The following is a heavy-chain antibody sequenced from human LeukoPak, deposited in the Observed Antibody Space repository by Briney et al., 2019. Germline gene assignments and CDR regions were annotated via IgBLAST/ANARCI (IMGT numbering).Heavy chain of an antibody. Sequence: PGGSLRLSCTVSGFTVSSDSMSWVRQAPGKGLEWVSYISSSSSTIYYADSVKGRFTISRDNAKNSLYLQMNSLRAEDTAVYYCARVLHKRNYDSSVYYGYWGQGTLVTVSS. CDR2: ISSSSSTI. CDR3: ARVLHKRNYDSSVYYGY. D-gene: IGHD3-22*01. V-gene: IGHV3-48*01. CDR1: GFTVSSDS. J-gene: IGHJ4*02.